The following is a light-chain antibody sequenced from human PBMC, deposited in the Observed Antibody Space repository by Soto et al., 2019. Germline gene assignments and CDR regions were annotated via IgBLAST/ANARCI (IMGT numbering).Light chain of an antibody. CDR1: SSNIGSNT. Sequence: QSVLTQPPSASGTPGQRVSISCSGSSSNIGSNTVNWYQQVPGTAPKLLIFGNSNRPSGVPVPDRFSGSKSGTSASLAITGLQAEDEGDYYCQSYDSTLDARYVFGTGTKVTVL. J-gene: IGLJ1*01. V-gene: IGLV1-44*01. CDR2: GNS. CDR3: QSYDSTLDARYV.